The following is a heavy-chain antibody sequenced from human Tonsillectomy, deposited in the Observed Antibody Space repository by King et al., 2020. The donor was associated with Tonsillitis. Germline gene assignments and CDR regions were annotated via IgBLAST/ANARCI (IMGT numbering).Heavy chain of an antibody. D-gene: IGHD6-19*01. CDR3: ATGYGSGLYFDY. CDR1: GGSISSYY. CDR2: IYYSGST. V-gene: IGHV4-59*08. J-gene: IGHJ4*02. Sequence: VQLQESGPGLVKPSETLSLTCTFSGGSISSYYWSWIRQPPGKGLEWIGDIYYSGSTNYNPPHKSRVTISVDTSKNQFSLKLSSVTAADTAVYYCATGYGSGLYFDYWGQGTLVTVSS.